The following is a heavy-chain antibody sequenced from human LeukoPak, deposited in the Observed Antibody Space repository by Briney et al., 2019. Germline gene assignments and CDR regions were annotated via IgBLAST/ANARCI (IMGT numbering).Heavy chain of an antibody. J-gene: IGHJ6*02. CDR1: GYTFTNYA. D-gene: IGHD2-15*01. CDR2: INPGNGDT. V-gene: IGHV1-3*01. CDR3: ARDRWHCRVNCDSVYYFALDV. Sequence: GASVKVSCKGSGYTFTNYAIHWVRQAPGQSLEWLGWINPGNGDTKYSQAFQGRVTINTDTSAATAYVELNSLTSEDTAVYYCARDRWHCRVNCDSVYYFALDVWGQGTTVTVSS.